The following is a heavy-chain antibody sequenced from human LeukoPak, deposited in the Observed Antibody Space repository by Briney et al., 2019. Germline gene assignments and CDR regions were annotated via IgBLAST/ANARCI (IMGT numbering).Heavy chain of an antibody. Sequence: ASVKVSCKXSGYTFTGYYMHWVRQAPGQGLEWMGWINPNSGGTNYAQKFQGRVTMTRDTSISTAYMELSRLRSDDTAVYYCARAPMIVVERPFDYWGQGTLVTVSS. CDR3: ARAPMIVVERPFDY. V-gene: IGHV1-2*02. D-gene: IGHD3-22*01. CDR2: INPNSGGT. CDR1: GYTFTGYY. J-gene: IGHJ4*02.